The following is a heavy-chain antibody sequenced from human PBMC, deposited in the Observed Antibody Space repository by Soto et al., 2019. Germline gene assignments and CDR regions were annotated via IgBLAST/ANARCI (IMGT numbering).Heavy chain of an antibody. Sequence: GESLKISCKGSGYSFTNQWIGWVRQMPGKGLEWMGIIYPGDSDTRYSPSFQGQVTISADTSISTAYLQWTSLKASDTAMYYCARSRRGAYSSGWYSLSGYYNYGIDVWGQGTKVTVSS. CDR3: ARSRRGAYSSGWYSLSGYYNYGIDV. D-gene: IGHD6-19*01. CDR1: GYSFTNQW. V-gene: IGHV5-51*01. CDR2: IYPGDSDT. J-gene: IGHJ6*02.